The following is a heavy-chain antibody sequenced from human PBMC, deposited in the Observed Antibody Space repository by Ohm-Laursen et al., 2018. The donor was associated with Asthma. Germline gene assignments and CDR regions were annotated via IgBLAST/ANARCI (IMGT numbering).Heavy chain of an antibody. J-gene: IGHJ4*02. CDR1: GYTFTSYG. CDR2: ISAYNGNT. Sequence: ASVKVSCKASGYTFTSYGISWVRQAPGQGLEWMGWISAYNGNTNYAQKLQGRVTMTTDTSTSTAYMELRSLRSDDTAVYHCARDPSDGDYGSGSYDYWGQGTLVTVSS. D-gene: IGHD3-10*01. CDR3: ARDPSDGDYGSGSYDY. V-gene: IGHV1-18*01.